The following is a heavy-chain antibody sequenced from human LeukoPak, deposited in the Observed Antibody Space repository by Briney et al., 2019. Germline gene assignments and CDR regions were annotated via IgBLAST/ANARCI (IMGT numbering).Heavy chain of an antibody. D-gene: IGHD5-12*01. CDR1: GDSIIGYY. J-gene: IGHJ4*02. V-gene: IGHV4-59*12. Sequence: KPSETLSLTCTVSGDSIIGYYWTWIRQPPGKGLEWIGYVYYSGTAIYTPSLKSRVTISVDTSMNQFSLKLSSVTAADTAVYYCARAGYSTTKIFDYWGQGALVTVSS. CDR2: VYYSGTA. CDR3: ARAGYSTTKIFDY.